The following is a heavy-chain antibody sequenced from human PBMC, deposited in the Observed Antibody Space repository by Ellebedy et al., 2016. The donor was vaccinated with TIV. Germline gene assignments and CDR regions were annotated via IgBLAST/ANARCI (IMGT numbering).Heavy chain of an antibody. V-gene: IGHV4-59*01. Sequence: SETLSLTXTVSGGSISSYYWSWIRQPPGKGLEWIGYIYYSGSTNYNPSLKSRVTISVDTSKNQFSLKLSSVTAADTAVYYCARDGGRGRFLEWLLWGQGTLVTVSS. CDR1: GGSISSYY. CDR3: ARDGGRGRFLEWLL. D-gene: IGHD3-3*01. CDR2: IYYSGST. J-gene: IGHJ4*02.